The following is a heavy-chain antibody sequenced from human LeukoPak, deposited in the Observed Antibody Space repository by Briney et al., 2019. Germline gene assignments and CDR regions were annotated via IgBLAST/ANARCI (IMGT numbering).Heavy chain of an antibody. D-gene: IGHD6-6*01. Sequence: PGGSLRLSSAASGFTFSSYEMNWARQAPGKGLEWVSYISSSGSTIYYADSVKGRFTISRDNAKNSLYLQMNSLRAEDTAVYYCARDGPVEYSSSVSPFDYWGQGTLVTVSS. CDR1: GFTFSSYE. V-gene: IGHV3-48*03. CDR3: ARDGPVEYSSSVSPFDY. CDR2: ISSSGSTI. J-gene: IGHJ4*02.